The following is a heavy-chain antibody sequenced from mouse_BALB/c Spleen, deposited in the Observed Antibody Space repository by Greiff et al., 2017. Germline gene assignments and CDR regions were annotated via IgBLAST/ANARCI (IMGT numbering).Heavy chain of an antibody. CDR3: ARGGEAFFAY. CDR2: INPGSGGT. V-gene: IGHV1-54*01. CDR1: GYAFTTYL. Sequence: QVQLKESGAELVRPGTSVKVSCKASGYAFTTYLIEWVKQRPGQGLEWIGVINPGSGGTNYNEKFKGKATLTADKSSSTAYMQLSSLTSDDSAVYFCARGGEAFFAYWGQGTLVTVSA. D-gene: IGHD6-1*01. J-gene: IGHJ3*01.